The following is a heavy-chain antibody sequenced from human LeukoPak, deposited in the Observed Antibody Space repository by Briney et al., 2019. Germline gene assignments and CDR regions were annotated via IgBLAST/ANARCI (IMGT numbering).Heavy chain of an antibody. V-gene: IGHV1-18*03. CDR2: ISAYNGNT. CDR1: GYTFTSYG. J-gene: IGHJ4*02. CDR3: ARVSRDGYPSGFDY. Sequence: ASVKVSCKASGYTFTSYGISWVRQAPGQGLEWMGWISAYNGNTNYAQKLQGRVTMTADTSTSTAYMELRSLRSEDMAVYYCARVSRDGYPSGFDYWGQGTLVTVSS. D-gene: IGHD5-24*01.